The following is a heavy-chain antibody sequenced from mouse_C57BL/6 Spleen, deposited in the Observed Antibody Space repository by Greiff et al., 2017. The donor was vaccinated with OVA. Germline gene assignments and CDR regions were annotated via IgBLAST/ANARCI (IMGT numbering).Heavy chain of an antibody. V-gene: IGHV14-4*01. Sequence: VQLKQSGAELVRPGASVKLSCTASGFNIKDDYMHWVKQRPEQGLEWIGWIDPENGDTEYASKFQGKATITADTSSNTAYLQLSSLTAEDTAVYYCTTYYDGYSAYWGQGTLVTVSA. J-gene: IGHJ3*01. CDR3: TTYYDGYSAY. D-gene: IGHD2-3*01. CDR1: GFNIKDDY. CDR2: IDPENGDT.